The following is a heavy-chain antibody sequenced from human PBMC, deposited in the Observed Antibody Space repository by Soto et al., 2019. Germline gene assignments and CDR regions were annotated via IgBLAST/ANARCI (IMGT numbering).Heavy chain of an antibody. CDR2: ISGSGGDT. Sequence: PGGSLRLSCAASGLIFSDYAMSWVRQAPGKGLECVACISGSGGDTSYADSVKGRFTISRDNSKNTLSLHMNSLRVDDTAVYFCAKDRFGIVGPVDYWGQGTLVTVSS. CDR1: GLIFSDYA. J-gene: IGHJ4*02. D-gene: IGHD1-26*01. V-gene: IGHV3-23*01. CDR3: AKDRFGIVGPVDY.